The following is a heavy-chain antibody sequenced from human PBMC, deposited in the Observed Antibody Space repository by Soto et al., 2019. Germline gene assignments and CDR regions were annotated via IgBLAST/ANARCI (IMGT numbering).Heavy chain of an antibody. D-gene: IGHD2-2*01. CDR1: GYTFTSYG. CDR2: ISANSGGT. V-gene: IGHV1-2*04. Sequence: ASVKVSCKASGYTFTSYGISWVRQAPGQGLERKGWISANSGGTNYAQKFQGWVTMTRDTSISTAYMELSRLRSDDTAVYYCARGWCSSTSCYYYYYGTDVWGQGTTVTVSS. J-gene: IGHJ6*02. CDR3: ARGWCSSTSCYYYYYGTDV.